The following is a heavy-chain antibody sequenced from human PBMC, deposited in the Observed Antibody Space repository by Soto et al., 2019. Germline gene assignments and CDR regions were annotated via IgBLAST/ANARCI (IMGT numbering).Heavy chain of an antibody. J-gene: IGHJ4*02. CDR1: GFTFSSYA. D-gene: IGHD3-3*01. CDR2: ISGSGTNI. Sequence: EVQLLESGGGLAQPGGSLTLSCAASGFTFSSYAMHWVRQAPGRGLEWVSTISGSGTNIYYADSVQGRFIISRDNSQNTLFLQMSSLRVEDAAKYYRAKDAFGGASDYWGQGTQVTVSS. CDR3: AKDAFGGASDY. V-gene: IGHV3-23*01.